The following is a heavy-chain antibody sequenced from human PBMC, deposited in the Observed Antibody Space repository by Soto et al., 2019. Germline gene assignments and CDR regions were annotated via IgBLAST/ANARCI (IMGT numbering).Heavy chain of an antibody. CDR2: IYYSGST. Sequence: SETLSLTCTVSGGSISRYYWSWIRQPPGKGLEWIGSIYYSGSTNHNPSLKSRVTISVDTSKNQFSLKLSSVTAADTAVYYCASLGGPYSSSFGWFDPWGQGTLVTVSS. J-gene: IGHJ5*02. D-gene: IGHD6-6*01. V-gene: IGHV4-59*01. CDR3: ASLGGPYSSSFGWFDP. CDR1: GGSISRYY.